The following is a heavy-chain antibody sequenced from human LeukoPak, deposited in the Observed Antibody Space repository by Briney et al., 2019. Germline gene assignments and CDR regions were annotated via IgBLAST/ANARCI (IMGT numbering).Heavy chain of an antibody. J-gene: IGHJ5*02. Sequence: SETLSLTCTVSGYSISSYYWSWIRQPPGKRLEWIGYIYYSGSTNYNPSLKSRVSISVDTSKNQFSLKLSSVTAADTAVYYCARGIGMYSSTWYWFDPWGQGILVTVSS. CDR1: GYSISSYY. V-gene: IGHV4-59*01. CDR2: IYYSGST. CDR3: ARGIGMYSSTWYWFDP. D-gene: IGHD6-13*01.